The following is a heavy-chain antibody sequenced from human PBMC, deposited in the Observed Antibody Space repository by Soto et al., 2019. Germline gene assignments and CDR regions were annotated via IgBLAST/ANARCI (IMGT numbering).Heavy chain of an antibody. CDR3: ARASKRSGSSSWYYFDY. V-gene: IGHV3-53*04. CDR1: GFTVSSNY. J-gene: IGHJ4*02. CDR2: IYSGGST. Sequence: EVQLVESGGGLVQPGGSLRLSCAASGFTVSSNYMSWVRQAPGKGLEWVSVIYSGGSTYDADSVKGRFTISRHNSKNTLYLQMNSLRAEDTAVYYYARASKRSGSSSWYYFDYWGQGTLVTVSS. D-gene: IGHD6-13*01.